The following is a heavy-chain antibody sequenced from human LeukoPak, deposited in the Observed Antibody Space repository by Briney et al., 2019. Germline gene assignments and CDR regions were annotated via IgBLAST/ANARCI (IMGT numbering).Heavy chain of an antibody. V-gene: IGHV1-8*02. CDR2: MNPNSGNT. Sequence: ASVKVSCKASGGTFSSYAINWVRQATGQGLEWMGWMNPNSGNTGYAQKFQGRVTMTRNTSISTAYMELSSLRSEDTAVYYCATYYYDSSGYDAFDIWSQGTMVTVSS. J-gene: IGHJ3*02. CDR3: ATYYYDSSGYDAFDI. D-gene: IGHD3-22*01. CDR1: GGTFSSYA.